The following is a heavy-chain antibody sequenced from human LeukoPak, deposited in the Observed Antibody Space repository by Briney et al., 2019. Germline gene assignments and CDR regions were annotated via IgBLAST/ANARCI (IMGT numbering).Heavy chain of an antibody. D-gene: IGHD5-12*01. CDR3: ARVGGDDGGYY. J-gene: IGHJ4*02. CDR2: ISTGGSTS. Sequence: PWGSLRLSCAGSGCIFRRYWRHGVRQAAGKGVVGVSRISTGGSTSSYAACVKGRITISREKAKLTLYLQTDSLRAEDTAVYYCARVGGDDGGYYWGQGTLVTVSS. CDR1: GCIFRRYW. V-gene: IGHV3-74*01.